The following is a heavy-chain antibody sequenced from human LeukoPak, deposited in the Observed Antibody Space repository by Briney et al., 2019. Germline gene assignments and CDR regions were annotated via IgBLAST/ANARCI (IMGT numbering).Heavy chain of an antibody. CDR2: IYTSGST. CDR1: GGSISSYY. J-gene: IGHJ6*02. CDR3: ARHFSNMITIFGVVGGASYGMDV. Sequence: PSETLSLTCTVSGGSISSYYWSWIRQPAGKGLEWIGRIYTSGSTNYNPSLKSRVTMSVDTSKNQFSLKLSSVTAADTAVYYCARHFSNMITIFGVVGGASYGMDVWGQGTTVTVSS. D-gene: IGHD3-3*01. V-gene: IGHV4-4*07.